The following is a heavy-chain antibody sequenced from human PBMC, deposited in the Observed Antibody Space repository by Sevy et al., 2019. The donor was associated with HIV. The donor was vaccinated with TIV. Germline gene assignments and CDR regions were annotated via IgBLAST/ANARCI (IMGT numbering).Heavy chain of an antibody. V-gene: IGHV3-20*01. CDR2: INWNGGNT. Sequence: GGSLRLSCAASGFTFGDYGMTWVRQAPGKGLEWVSGINWNGGNTGYADSVKGRFTISRDNAKNSLYLQMNSLRAEDTALYHCARRIRYDSSGYGFYFDHWGQGTLVTVSS. D-gene: IGHD3-22*01. CDR1: GFTFGDYG. J-gene: IGHJ4*02. CDR3: ARRIRYDSSGYGFYFDH.